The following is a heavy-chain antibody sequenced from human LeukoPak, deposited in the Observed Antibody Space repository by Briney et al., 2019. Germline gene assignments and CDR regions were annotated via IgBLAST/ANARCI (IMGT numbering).Heavy chain of an antibody. CDR1: GFSFSDYF. Sequence: GGLRLSCAASGFSFSDYFMSWIRQAPGKGLEWVSYISNSGKTIYYADSVKGRFTISRDNAKNSLYLQMNSLRAEDTAVYYCANEIRPNDYWGQGTQVTVSS. CDR2: ISNSGKTI. CDR3: ANEIRPNDY. J-gene: IGHJ4*02. D-gene: IGHD4-17*01. V-gene: IGHV3-11*01.